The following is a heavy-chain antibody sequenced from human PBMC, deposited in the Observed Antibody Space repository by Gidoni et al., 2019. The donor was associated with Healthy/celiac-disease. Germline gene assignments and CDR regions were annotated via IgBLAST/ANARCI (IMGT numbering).Heavy chain of an antibody. D-gene: IGHD3-10*01. CDR2: ISGSGGST. V-gene: IGHV3-23*01. J-gene: IGHJ4*02. CDR3: AKDPESYGSEFDY. CDR1: GFTFSSYA. Sequence: ELQLLESGGGLVQPGGSLRLSCAASGFTFSSYAMSWVRQATGKGLEWVSAISGSGGSTYYADSVKGRFTISRDNSKNTLYLQMNSLRAEDTAVYYCAKDPESYGSEFDYWGQGTLVTVSS.